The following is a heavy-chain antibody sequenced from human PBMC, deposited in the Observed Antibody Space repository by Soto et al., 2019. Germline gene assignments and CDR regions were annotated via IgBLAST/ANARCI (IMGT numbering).Heavy chain of an antibody. V-gene: IGHV4-39*07. CDR2: IYYSGKT. CDR1: GGSISNSRDY. CDR3: ASVVVKGVAFDI. D-gene: IGHD3-22*01. J-gene: IGHJ3*02. Sequence: PSETLSLTCSVSGGSISNSRDYWGWIRQPPGKGLEWIATIYYSGKTYYNPSLKSRVTISVDTSKNQFSLKLSSVTAADTAVYYCASVVVKGVAFDIWGQGTMVTVSS.